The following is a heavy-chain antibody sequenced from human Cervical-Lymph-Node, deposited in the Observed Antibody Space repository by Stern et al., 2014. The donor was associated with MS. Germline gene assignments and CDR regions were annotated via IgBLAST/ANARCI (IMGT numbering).Heavy chain of an antibody. CDR1: GFTFDDYA. J-gene: IGHJ6*02. D-gene: IGHD5-24*01. CDR2: ISWNSGSI. CDR3: AKDGYIGYGMDV. Sequence: EVQLVESGGGLVQPGRSLRLSCAASGFTFDDYAMHWVRQAPGKGLEGVSGISWNSGSIGYADSVKGRFTISRDNAKNSLYLQMNSLRAEDTALYYCAKDGYIGYGMDVWGQGTTVTVSS. V-gene: IGHV3-9*01.